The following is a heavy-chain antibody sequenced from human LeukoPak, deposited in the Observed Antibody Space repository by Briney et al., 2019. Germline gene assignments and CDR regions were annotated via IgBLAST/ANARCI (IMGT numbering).Heavy chain of an antibody. CDR1: GFTFSSFW. CDR2: IKGDGSEI. V-gene: IGHV3-7*01. Sequence: GGSLRLSCAASGFTFSSFWMSWVRHAPAKGLEWVANIKGDGSEIYYVDSVKGRFSISRDNAKNSLYLQMSSLRAEDTAVYYCARDGSSFDYWGQGALVTVSS. J-gene: IGHJ4*02. CDR3: ARDGSSFDY. D-gene: IGHD2-15*01.